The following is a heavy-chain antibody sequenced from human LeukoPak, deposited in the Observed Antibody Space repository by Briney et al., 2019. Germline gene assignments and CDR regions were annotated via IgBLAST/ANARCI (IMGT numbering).Heavy chain of an antibody. CDR2: IYYSGST. V-gene: IGHV4-59*06. Sequence: PSETLSLTCTVSGGSISSYYWCWIRQPPGKGLEWIGYIYYSGSTYYNPSLKSRVTISVDTSKNQFSLKLSSVTAADTAVYYCASASGVVVPAANGPWYYYYMDVWGKGTTVTVSS. CDR3: ASASGVVVPAANGPWYYYYMDV. D-gene: IGHD2-2*01. J-gene: IGHJ6*03. CDR1: GGSISSYY.